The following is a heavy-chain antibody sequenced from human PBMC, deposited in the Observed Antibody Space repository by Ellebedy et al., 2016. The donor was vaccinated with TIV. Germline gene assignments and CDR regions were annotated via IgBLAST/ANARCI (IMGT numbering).Heavy chain of an antibody. D-gene: IGHD2-15*01. CDR2: ISSSSSYI. Sequence: GESLKISCAASGFTFSSYSMNWVRQAPGKGLEWVSSISSSSSYIYYADSVKGRFTISRDNAKNSLYLQMNSLRDEDTAVYYCASGRNWFDPWGQGTLVTVSS. CDR1: GFTFSSYS. CDR3: ASGRNWFDP. J-gene: IGHJ5*02. V-gene: IGHV3-21*01.